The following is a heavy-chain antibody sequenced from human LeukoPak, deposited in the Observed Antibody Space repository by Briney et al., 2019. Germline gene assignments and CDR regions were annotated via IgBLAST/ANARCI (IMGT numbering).Heavy chain of an antibody. J-gene: IGHJ4*02. D-gene: IGHD6-13*01. Sequence: ASVKVSCKASGYTLNKFGMSWVRQAPGQGLEWLGWINTYNGNTKLGEKFQGRVTMTTDTSTSIVYMELTSLRTDDTAVYFCARDTRQHLKRFDYWGQGTLITVSS. CDR3: ARDTRQHLKRFDY. CDR1: GYTLNKFG. CDR2: INTYNGNT. V-gene: IGHV1-18*01.